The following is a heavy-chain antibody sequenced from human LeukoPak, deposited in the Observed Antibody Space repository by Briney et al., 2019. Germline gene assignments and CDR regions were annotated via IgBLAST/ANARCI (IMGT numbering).Heavy chain of an antibody. CDR3: GGEGVDWGEGYFDY. J-gene: IGHJ4*02. CDR2: ISDSADTI. Sequence: KPGGSLRLSCAASGFTFSDYYMSWIRQAPGKGLEWISYISDSADTIYYADSVKGRFTISRDNAKNSLYLQMNSLRAEDTAVYYWGGEGVDWGEGYFDYWGQGTLVTVSS. D-gene: IGHD3-16*01. CDR1: GFTFSDYY. V-gene: IGHV3-11*01.